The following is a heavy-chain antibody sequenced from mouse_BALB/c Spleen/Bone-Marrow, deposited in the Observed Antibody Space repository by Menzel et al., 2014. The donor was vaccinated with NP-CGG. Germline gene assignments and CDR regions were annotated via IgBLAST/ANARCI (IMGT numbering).Heavy chain of an antibody. Sequence: VQLVESGGGLVQPGGSRKLSCAASGFTFSSFGVHWVRQAPEKGLEWVAYISSGSSTIYYADTVKGRFTISRDNPKNTLFLQMTSLRSEDTAMYYCTRKGALITHYYAMDYWGQGTSVTVSS. J-gene: IGHJ4*01. CDR1: GFTFSSFG. CDR2: ISSGSSTI. V-gene: IGHV5-17*02. CDR3: TRKGALITHYYAMDY. D-gene: IGHD2-4*01.